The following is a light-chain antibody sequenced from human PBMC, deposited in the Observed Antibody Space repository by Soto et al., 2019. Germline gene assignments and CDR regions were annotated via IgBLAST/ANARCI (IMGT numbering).Light chain of an antibody. CDR2: GAS. CDR3: QQYGTLPIT. J-gene: IGKJ5*01. Sequence: ELVLAQSRGTLSLSPGESAALSGRASQSLSGTYLAWYQQKPGQAPRLLIYGASSRATGIPDRFSGSGSGTDFTLTIGRLEPEEVAVYYCQQYGTLPITVGQGTRLEIK. CDR1: QSLSGTY. V-gene: IGKV3-20*01.